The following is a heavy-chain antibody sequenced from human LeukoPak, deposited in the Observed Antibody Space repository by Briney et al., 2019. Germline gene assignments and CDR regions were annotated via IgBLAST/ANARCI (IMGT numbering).Heavy chain of an antibody. CDR3: ARTDRFIAWRNGGHYRYFIDL. V-gene: IGHV1-18*04. J-gene: IGHJ6*03. D-gene: IGHD3-22*01. CDR2: ISAYNGKS. CDR1: VYTFTTYG. Sequence: ASVRLSCKTSVYTFTTYGVNWGRQAPGQGLEWVGWISAYNGKSNYTEKMEGRVTLTTDTSTSTAFLELRRRRSDDTAVYYCARTDRFIAWRNGGHYRYFIDLWGTGTTVTVSS.